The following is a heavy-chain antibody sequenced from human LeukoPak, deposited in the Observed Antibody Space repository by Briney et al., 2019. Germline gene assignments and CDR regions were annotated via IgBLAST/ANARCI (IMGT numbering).Heavy chain of an antibody. V-gene: IGHV3-23*01. Sequence: PGGSLRLSCAASGFTFSSYAMSWVRQAPGKGLEWVSAISGSGGSTYYADSVKGRFTISRDNSKNTLYLQMNNLRAEDSAVYFCARDRRFGSTWYFWSWGQGTLVAVSS. D-gene: IGHD6-13*01. J-gene: IGHJ4*02. CDR2: ISGSGGST. CDR1: GFTFSSYA. CDR3: ARDRRFGSTWYFWS.